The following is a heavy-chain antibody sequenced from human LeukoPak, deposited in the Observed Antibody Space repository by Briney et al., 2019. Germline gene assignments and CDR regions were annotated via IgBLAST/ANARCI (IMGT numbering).Heavy chain of an antibody. V-gene: IGHV3-21*01. CDR1: GFTFSIYN. CDR3: TRVSWRGEIY. J-gene: IGHJ4*02. D-gene: IGHD3-3*01. Sequence: GGSLRLSCAASGFTFSIYNMNWVRQAPGKGLEWVSSISSSSSYIYYADSVKGRFTISRDNAKKSLFLQMNSLRAEDAAVYYCTRVSWRGEIYWGQGTLVSVSS. CDR2: ISSSSSYI.